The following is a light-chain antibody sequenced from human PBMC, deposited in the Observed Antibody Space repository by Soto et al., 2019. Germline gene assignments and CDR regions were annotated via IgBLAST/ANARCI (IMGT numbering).Light chain of an antibody. V-gene: IGKV4-1*01. CDR2: WAS. CDR3: QQYDSTAPWT. CDR1: QSVLYSSNNKNY. Sequence: DIVMTQSPDSLAVSLGERATINCKSSQSVLYSSNNKNYLAWYQHKPGQPPKLLIYWASTRESGVPDRFSGSGSGTDFTLYISSLQAEDVAVYYCQQYDSTAPWTFGQGTKVEIK. J-gene: IGKJ1*01.